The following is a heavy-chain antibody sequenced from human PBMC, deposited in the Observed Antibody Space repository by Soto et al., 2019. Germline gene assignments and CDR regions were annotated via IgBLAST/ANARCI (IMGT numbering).Heavy chain of an antibody. V-gene: IGHV3-23*01. CDR2: ISGSGGST. J-gene: IGHJ4*02. CDR1: GFTFSSYA. Sequence: GGSLRLSCAASGFTFSSYAMSWVRQAPGKGLEWVSAISGSGGSTYYADSVKGRFTISRDNSKNTLYLQMNSLRAEDTAVYYCAKDTERGYYDILTGYYFDYWGQGTLGTVSS. D-gene: IGHD3-9*01. CDR3: AKDTERGYYDILTGYYFDY.